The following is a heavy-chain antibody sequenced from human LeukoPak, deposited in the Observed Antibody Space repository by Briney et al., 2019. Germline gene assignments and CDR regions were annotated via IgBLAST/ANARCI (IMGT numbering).Heavy chain of an antibody. CDR1: GYTFTSYA. J-gene: IGHJ5*02. V-gene: IGHV7-4-1*02. Sequence: ASVKVSCKASGYTFTSYAMNWVRQAPGQGLEWMGWINTNTGNPTYAQGFTGRFVFSLDTSVSTAYLQISSLKAEDTAVYYCARTSDYYDSSGYYNWFDPWGQGTLVTVSS. CDR3: ARTSDYYDSSGYYNWFDP. CDR2: INTNTGNP. D-gene: IGHD3-22*01.